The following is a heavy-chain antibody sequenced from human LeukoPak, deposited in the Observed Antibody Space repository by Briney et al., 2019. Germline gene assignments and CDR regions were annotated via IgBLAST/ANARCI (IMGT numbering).Heavy chain of an antibody. CDR3: ASPRGGIAVAGTWGTFDI. CDR2: IYYSGST. V-gene: IGHV4-39*01. CDR1: GGSISSSSYY. J-gene: IGHJ3*02. Sequence: PSETLSLTCTVSGGSISSSSYYWGWIRQPPGKGLEWIGSIYYSGSTYYNPSLKSRVTISVDTSKNQFSLKLSSVTAADTAVYYCASPRGGIAVAGTWGTFDIWGRGTMVTVSS. D-gene: IGHD6-19*01.